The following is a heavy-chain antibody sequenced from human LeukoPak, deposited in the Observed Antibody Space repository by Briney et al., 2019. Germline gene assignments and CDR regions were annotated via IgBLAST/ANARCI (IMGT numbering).Heavy chain of an antibody. CDR1: GGSISSYY. Sequence: SETLSLTCTVSGGSISSYYWSWIRQPPGKGLEWIGYIYYSGSTYYNPSLKSRVTISVDTSKNQFSLKLSSVTAADTAVYYCARDSFRGTGTFDYWGQGTLVTVSS. CDR2: IYYSGST. CDR3: ARDSFRGTGTFDY. V-gene: IGHV4-59*12. D-gene: IGHD7-27*01. J-gene: IGHJ4*02.